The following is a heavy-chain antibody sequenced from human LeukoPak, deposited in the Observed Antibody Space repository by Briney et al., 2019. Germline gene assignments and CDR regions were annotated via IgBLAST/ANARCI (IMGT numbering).Heavy chain of an antibody. CDR1: GFSFNAYW. Sequence: GGSLRLSCAASGFSFNAYWMAWVRQAPGTGLEWVANINPAGSETFHVDPVKGRFSISRDHAKNMVYLQMNSLRAEDTAVYYCATFGLVAALDLWGQGTLVTVSS. D-gene: IGHD5-12*01. J-gene: IGHJ4*02. V-gene: IGHV3-7*01. CDR3: ATFGLVAALDL. CDR2: INPAGSET.